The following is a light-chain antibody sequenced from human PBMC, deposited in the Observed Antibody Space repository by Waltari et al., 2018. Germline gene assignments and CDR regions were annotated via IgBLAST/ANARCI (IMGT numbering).Light chain of an antibody. V-gene: IGLV1-40*01. Sequence: QSVLAQPPSVSGAPGQRVTISCTGSSPNIGAGYDVHGYQQLPGTAPNLLIYGNNNRPSGVPDRFSGSKSGTSASLAITGLQAEDEASYYCQSYDTNLVVFGGGTKLTVL. J-gene: IGLJ2*01. CDR1: SPNIGAGYD. CDR2: GNN. CDR3: QSYDTNLVV.